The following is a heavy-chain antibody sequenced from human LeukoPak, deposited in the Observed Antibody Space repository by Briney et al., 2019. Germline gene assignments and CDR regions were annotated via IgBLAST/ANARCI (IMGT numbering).Heavy chain of an antibody. J-gene: IGHJ4*02. CDR3: ASGYHSGRFDS. V-gene: IGHV4-39*01. CDR2: IYYTGST. CDR1: GASVSSSGNY. D-gene: IGHD6-19*01. Sequence: SETLSLTCTVSGASVSSSGNYWAWIRQSPGKGREWIASIYYTGSTYYMPSLESRGTISLDTSRNEFSVKLSSVTAADTAVYYCASGYHSGRFDSWGQGTLVIVSS.